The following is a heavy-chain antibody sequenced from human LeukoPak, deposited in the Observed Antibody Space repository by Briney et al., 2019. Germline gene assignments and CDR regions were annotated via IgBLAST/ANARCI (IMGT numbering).Heavy chain of an antibody. Sequence: GASEKVSCKASGFTFSGYYMHWVRQAPGQGLEWMAWISPNSGGTNYVQKFQGRVTVTRDTSISTDYMEINGLTSDDTALYYCAREPSGSGGYDYWGQGTLVTVS. CDR3: AREPSGSGGYDY. CDR2: ISPNSGGT. J-gene: IGHJ4*02. D-gene: IGHD3-10*01. CDR1: GFTFSGYY. V-gene: IGHV1-2*02.